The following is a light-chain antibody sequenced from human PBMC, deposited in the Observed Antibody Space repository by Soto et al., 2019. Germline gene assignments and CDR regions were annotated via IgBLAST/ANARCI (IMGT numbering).Light chain of an antibody. CDR3: CSFAGIYTFV. V-gene: IGLV2-11*01. J-gene: IGLJ1*01. CDR1: SSDVGGYNY. Sequence: QSALTQPASVSGSPGQSITISCTGTSSDVGGYNYVSWYQQHPGKAPKVMIYDVSKRPSGVPDRFSGSKSGNTASLTISGLQAEDEADYYCCSFAGIYTFVFGTGTKVTVL. CDR2: DVS.